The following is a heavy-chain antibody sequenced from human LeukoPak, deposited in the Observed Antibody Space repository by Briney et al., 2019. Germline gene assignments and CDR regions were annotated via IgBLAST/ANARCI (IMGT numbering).Heavy chain of an antibody. CDR2: TYYRSKWYN. CDR1: GDSVSSNSAA. Sequence: SQTLSLTCAISGDSVSSNSAAWNWIRQSPSRGLEWLGRTYYRSKWYNDYAVSVNSRITINPDTSKNQFSLPLNSVTPEDTAVYYCARVWLALYYYGMDVWGQGTTVTVSS. V-gene: IGHV6-1*01. D-gene: IGHD6-19*01. CDR3: ARVWLALYYYGMDV. J-gene: IGHJ6*02.